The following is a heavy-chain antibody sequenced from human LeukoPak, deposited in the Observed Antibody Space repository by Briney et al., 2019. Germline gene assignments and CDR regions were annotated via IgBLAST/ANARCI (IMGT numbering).Heavy chain of an antibody. V-gene: IGHV4-34*01. D-gene: IGHD5-18*01. J-gene: IGHJ6*03. CDR1: GGSFSGYY. CDR2: INHSGST. Sequence: SETLSLTCAVYGGSFSGYYWSWIRQPPGKGLEWIGEINHSGSTNYNPSLKSRVTISVDTSKNQFSLKLSSVTAADTAVYYCARDRGYSYGLTYYYYYMDVWGKGTTVTVSS. CDR3: ARDRGYSYGLTYYYYYMDV.